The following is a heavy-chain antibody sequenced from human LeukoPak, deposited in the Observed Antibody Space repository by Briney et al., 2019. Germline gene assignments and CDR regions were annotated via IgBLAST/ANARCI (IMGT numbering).Heavy chain of an antibody. CDR1: GFTFSSYA. D-gene: IGHD2-15*01. J-gene: IGHJ4*02. V-gene: IGHV3-23*01. Sequence: GGSLRLSCAASGFTFSSYAMSWVRQAPGKGLEWVSAISGSGGSTYYADSVKGRFTISRDNSKNTLYLQMNRLRAEDTAVYYCAKGEQLYCSGGSCYSPFDYWGQGTLVTVSS. CDR3: AKGEQLYCSGGSCYSPFDY. CDR2: ISGSGGST.